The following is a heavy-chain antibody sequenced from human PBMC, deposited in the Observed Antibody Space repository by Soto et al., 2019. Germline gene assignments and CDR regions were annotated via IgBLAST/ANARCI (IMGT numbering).Heavy chain of an antibody. Sequence: EVQLVESGGGLVQPGGSLRLSCAASGFTFSSYAMSWVRQAPGKGLEWVSAISGSGGSTYYADSVKGRFTISRDNSKNTLYLQMNSLRDEDTAVYYCAKRITFGGVIVIREDAFDYWGQGTLVTVSS. CDR2: ISGSGGST. J-gene: IGHJ4*02. CDR3: AKRITFGGVIVIREDAFDY. D-gene: IGHD3-16*02. CDR1: GFTFSSYA. V-gene: IGHV3-23*04.